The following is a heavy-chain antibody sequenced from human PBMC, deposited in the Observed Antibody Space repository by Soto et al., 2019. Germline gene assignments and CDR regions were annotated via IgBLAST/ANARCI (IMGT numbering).Heavy chain of an antibody. J-gene: IGHJ6*02. Sequence: EAQLVESGGGLVKPGGSLRLSCVASNFTFNTAWMTWVRQAPGKGLEWVGRSKGKTDGATIDYAAPVQGRFTISRDDSKNTLDLQMDSLTAEDTAMYYCTTDPPEYHYYGRDVWGQGTSVTVSS. CDR3: TTDPPEYHYYGRDV. D-gene: IGHD6-6*01. CDR2: SKGKTDGATI. CDR1: NFTFNTAW. V-gene: IGHV3-15*07.